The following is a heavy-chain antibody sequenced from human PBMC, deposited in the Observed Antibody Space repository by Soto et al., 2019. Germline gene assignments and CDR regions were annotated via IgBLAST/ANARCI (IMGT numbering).Heavy chain of an antibody. V-gene: IGHV3-30*18. CDR1: GFTFSSYG. CDR3: AKSFYGDSTQ. Sequence: GGSLRLSCAASGFTFSSYGMHWVRQAPGKGLEWVAVISYDGSNKYYADSVKGRFTISRDNSKNTLYLQMNRLKAEDTAVYYCAKSFYGDSTQWGQGTTVTVSS. D-gene: IGHD4-17*01. CDR2: ISYDGSNK. J-gene: IGHJ6*02.